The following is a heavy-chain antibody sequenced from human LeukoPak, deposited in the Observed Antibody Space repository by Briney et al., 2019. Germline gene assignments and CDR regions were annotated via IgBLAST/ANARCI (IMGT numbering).Heavy chain of an antibody. V-gene: IGHV3-74*01. Sequence: GGSLRLSCAASGFTFSAYWMHWVRQAPGKGLVWVSRVKYDGSTTTYADSVKGRFTISRDNAKNILYLQMNSLRVEDTAVYYCARGLSPSEAYDTWGQGTMVAVSS. D-gene: IGHD5/OR15-5a*01. J-gene: IGHJ3*02. CDR3: ARGLSPSEAYDT. CDR1: GFTFSAYW. CDR2: VKYDGSTT.